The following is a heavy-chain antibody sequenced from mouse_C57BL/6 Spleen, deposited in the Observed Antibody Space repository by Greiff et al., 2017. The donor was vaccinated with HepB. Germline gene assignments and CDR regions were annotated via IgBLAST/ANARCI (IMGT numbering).Heavy chain of an antibody. D-gene: IGHD3-3*01. V-gene: IGHV7-3*01. J-gene: IGHJ4*01. CDR1: GFTFTDYY. Sequence: EVMLVESGGGLVQPGGSLSLSCAASGFTFTDYYMSWVRQPPGKALEWLGFIRNKANGYTTEYSASVKGRFTISRDNSQSILYLQMNALRAEDSATYYCARYMGGRGIAMDYWGQGTSVTVSS. CDR3: ARYMGGRGIAMDY. CDR2: IRNKANGYTT.